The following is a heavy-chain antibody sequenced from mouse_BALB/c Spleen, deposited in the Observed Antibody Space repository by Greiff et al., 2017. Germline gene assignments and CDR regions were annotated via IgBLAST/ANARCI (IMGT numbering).Heavy chain of an antibody. V-gene: IGHV1-69*01. CDR1: GYTFTDYW. D-gene: IGHD2-4*01. J-gene: IGHJ2*01. CDR2: IDTSDSYT. CDR3: ARGDDDYDAVYYLDY. Sequence: QVQLQQPGAELVMPGASVKMSCKASGYTFTDYWMHWVKQRPGQGLEWIGAIDTSDSYTSYNQKFKGKATLTVDESSSTAYMQLRSLTSEDSAVYYCARGDDDYDAVYYLDYWGKGTTLTVSS.